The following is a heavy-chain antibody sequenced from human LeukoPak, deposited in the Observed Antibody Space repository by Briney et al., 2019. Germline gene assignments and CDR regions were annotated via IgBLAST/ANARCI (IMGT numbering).Heavy chain of an antibody. CDR1: GFTFSDFA. Sequence: GGSLRLSCAASGFTFSDFAMSWVRQAPGKGLQWVSSITSTGSNTYYTDSVKARFTISRDNSKNTLYLQVNRLRAEDTAVFYCARDIQGSFNYWGQGTLVTVSS. CDR2: ITSTGSNT. V-gene: IGHV3-23*01. J-gene: IGHJ4*02. CDR3: ARDIQGSFNY.